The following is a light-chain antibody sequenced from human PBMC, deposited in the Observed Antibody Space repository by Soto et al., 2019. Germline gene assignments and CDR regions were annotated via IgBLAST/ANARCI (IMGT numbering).Light chain of an antibody. CDR3: QQRSNWPPA. CDR2: DAS. V-gene: IGKV3-11*01. Sequence: EFVLTQSPATLSLSPGERATLSCRASPSVFSHLAWYQQKPGQPPRLVIYDASNRAPGIPARFSGSGSGTDFTLTISSLEPEDFALYYCQQRSNWPPAFGQGTKVPIK. CDR1: PSVFSH. J-gene: IGKJ2*01.